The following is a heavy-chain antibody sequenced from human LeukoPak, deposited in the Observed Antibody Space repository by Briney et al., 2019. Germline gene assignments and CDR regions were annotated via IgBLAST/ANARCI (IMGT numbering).Heavy chain of an antibody. D-gene: IGHD1-14*01. CDR1: GGSFSGYY. J-gene: IGHJ3*02. CDR3: ASMQPITRSAFDI. Sequence: PSETLSLTCAVYGGSFSGYYWSWIRQPPGKGLEWIGYIYYSGSTNYNPSLKSRVTISVDTSKNQFSLKLSSVTAADTAVYYCASMQPITRSAFDIWGQGTMVTVSS. CDR2: IYYSGST. V-gene: IGHV4-59*08.